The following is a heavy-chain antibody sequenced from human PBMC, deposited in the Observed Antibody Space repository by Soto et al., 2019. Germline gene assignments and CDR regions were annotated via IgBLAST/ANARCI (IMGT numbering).Heavy chain of an antibody. Sequence: GASVKVSCKASGYTFTSYCISWVLQAPGQGLELMGWISAYNGNTKYEEKFQGRVTMTTDTSTSTAYMELTSLRSDDTAVYYCARDHVGRRWYLDSWGQGTLVTVSS. CDR1: GYTFTSYC. CDR3: ARDHVGRRWYLDS. CDR2: ISAYNGNT. V-gene: IGHV1-18*04. J-gene: IGHJ4*02. D-gene: IGHD1-1*01.